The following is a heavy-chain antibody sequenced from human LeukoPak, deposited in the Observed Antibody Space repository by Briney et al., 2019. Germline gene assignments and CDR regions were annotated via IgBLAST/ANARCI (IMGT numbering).Heavy chain of an antibody. CDR1: GGTFSSYA. D-gene: IGHD6-19*01. CDR3: ARAGYSSGWNRY. CDR2: IIPIFGTA. Sequence: GASVKVSCKASGGTFSSYAINWVRQAPGQGLEWMGGIIPIFGTANYAQKFQGRVTLTADKSTSTAYMELRSLTSEDTGVYYCARAGYSSGWNRYWGRGTLVTVSS. J-gene: IGHJ4*02. V-gene: IGHV1-69*06.